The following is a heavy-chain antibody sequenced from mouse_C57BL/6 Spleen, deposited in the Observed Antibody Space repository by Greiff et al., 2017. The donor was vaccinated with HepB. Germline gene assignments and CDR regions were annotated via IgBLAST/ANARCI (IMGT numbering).Heavy chain of an antibody. D-gene: IGHD2-4*01. CDR1: GFTFSDYG. CDR2: ISSGSSTI. Sequence: DVQLVESGGGLVKPGGSLKLSCAASGFTFSDYGMHWVRQAPEKGLEWVAYISSGSSTIYYADTVKGRFTISRDNAKNTLFLQMTSLRSEDTAMYYCARTNYYDYVSYAMDYWGQGTSVTVSS. CDR3: ARTNYYDYVSYAMDY. J-gene: IGHJ4*01. V-gene: IGHV5-17*01.